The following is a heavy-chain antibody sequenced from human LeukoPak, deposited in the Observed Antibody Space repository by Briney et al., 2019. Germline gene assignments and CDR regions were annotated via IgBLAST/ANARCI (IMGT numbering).Heavy chain of an antibody. Sequence: PSETLSLTCTVSGGSISSGGYYWSWIRQPPGKGLEWIGYIYHSGSTYYNPSLKSRVTISVDTSKNQFSLKLSSVTAADTAVYYCAREGRTYYDFWSGWEGLCYFDYWGQGTLVTVSS. J-gene: IGHJ4*02. V-gene: IGHV4-30-2*01. CDR2: IYHSGST. D-gene: IGHD3-3*01. CDR3: AREGRTYYDFWSGWEGLCYFDY. CDR1: GGSISSGGYY.